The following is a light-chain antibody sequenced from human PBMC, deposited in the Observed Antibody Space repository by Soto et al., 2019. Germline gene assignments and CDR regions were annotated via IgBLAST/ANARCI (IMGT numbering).Light chain of an antibody. Sequence: DIQMTQSPSTLSASVGDRVTITCRASQSISSWLAWYQQKPGNAPTLLIYDASSLESGVPSRFSGSGSGTEFTLTISSLQPDDFATYYCQQYNSYPYTFGQGTKLEIK. CDR1: QSISSW. CDR2: DAS. CDR3: QQYNSYPYT. V-gene: IGKV1-5*01. J-gene: IGKJ2*01.